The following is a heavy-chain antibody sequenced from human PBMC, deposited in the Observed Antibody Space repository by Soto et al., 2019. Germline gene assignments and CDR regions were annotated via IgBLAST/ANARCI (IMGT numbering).Heavy chain of an antibody. CDR1: GHLFNNHW. CDR3: ARGYFDSGRGYDL. D-gene: IGHD3-10*01. V-gene: IGHV5-51*01. Sequence: LGESLKISCKGPGHLFNNHWIGWVRQTPGKGLEWMGLIFTRDSETKTSPSFQGHVSFSVDNSINTVYLQWTSLKTTDTGIYFCARGYFDSGRGYDLWGQGTLVTVSS. J-gene: IGHJ5*02. CDR2: IFTRDSET.